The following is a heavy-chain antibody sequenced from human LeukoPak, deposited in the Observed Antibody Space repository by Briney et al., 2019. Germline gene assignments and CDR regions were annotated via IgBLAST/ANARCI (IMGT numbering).Heavy chain of an antibody. CDR1: GFTFRSYA. J-gene: IGHJ4*02. CDR3: AVNWNDVTY. D-gene: IGHD1-1*01. Sequence: GRSLRLSCAASGFTFRSYAMHWVRQAPGKGLEWVAVISYDGSNKYYADSVKGRFTISRDNSKNTLYLQMNSLRAEDTAVYYCAVNWNDVTYWGQGTLVTVSS. V-gene: IGHV3-30*04. CDR2: ISYDGSNK.